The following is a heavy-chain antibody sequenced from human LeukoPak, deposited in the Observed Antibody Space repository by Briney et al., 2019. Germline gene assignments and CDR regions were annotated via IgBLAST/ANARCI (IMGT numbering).Heavy chain of an antibody. V-gene: IGHV4-59*12. CDR2: IYYSGST. Sequence: SETLSLTCTVSGGSISSYYWSWIRQPPGKGLEWIGYIYYSGSTNYNPSLKSRVTISVDKSKNQFSLKLSSVTAADTAVYYCASTAAAGPSAYYYYYYGMDVWGQGTTVTVSS. CDR1: GGSISSYY. D-gene: IGHD6-13*01. CDR3: ASTAAAGPSAYYYYYYGMDV. J-gene: IGHJ6*02.